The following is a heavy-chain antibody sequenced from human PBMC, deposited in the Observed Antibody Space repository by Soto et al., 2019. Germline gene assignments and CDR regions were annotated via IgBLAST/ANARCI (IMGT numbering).Heavy chain of an antibody. J-gene: IGHJ4*02. CDR1: GYAFTTYG. V-gene: IGHV1-18*01. CDR2: ISAHNGNT. Sequence: QVHLVQSGAEVKKPGASVKVSCKGSGYAFTTYGITWVRQAPGQGLEWMGWISAHNGNTNDAQKLQGRVTVTRDTSTSTAYMELRSLRSDDTAVYYCARGRYGDYWGQGALVPVSS. D-gene: IGHD1-1*01. CDR3: ARGRYGDY.